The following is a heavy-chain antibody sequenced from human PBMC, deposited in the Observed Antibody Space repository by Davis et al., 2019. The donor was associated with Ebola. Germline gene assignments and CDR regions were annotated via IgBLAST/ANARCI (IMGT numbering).Heavy chain of an antibody. Sequence: GGSLRLSCAASGFTVSSNYMTWVRQAPGKGLDWVSVIYSGGSTYYADSVKGRFTISRDNSKNTLYLQMNSLRPEDTAVYYCADVETGSAYWDQGTLVTVSS. CDR1: GFTVSSNY. V-gene: IGHV3-66*01. D-gene: IGHD1-1*01. CDR3: ADVETGSAY. J-gene: IGHJ4*02. CDR2: IYSGGST.